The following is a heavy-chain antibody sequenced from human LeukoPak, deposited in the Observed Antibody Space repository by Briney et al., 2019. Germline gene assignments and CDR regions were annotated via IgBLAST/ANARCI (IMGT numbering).Heavy chain of an antibody. J-gene: IGHJ4*02. CDR2: ITTKTEGGAT. CDR3: TTYRITIYGLVEH. CDR1: GFTFSSYA. D-gene: IGHD3/OR15-3a*01. V-gene: IGHV3-15*01. Sequence: GGSLRLSCAVSGFTFSSYAMSWVRQAPGKGLEWVGRITTKTEGGATSYVAPVAGRFTISRDDSQNTLFLQMNSLKTEDTAVYYCTTYRITIYGLVEHWGQGTLVTVSS.